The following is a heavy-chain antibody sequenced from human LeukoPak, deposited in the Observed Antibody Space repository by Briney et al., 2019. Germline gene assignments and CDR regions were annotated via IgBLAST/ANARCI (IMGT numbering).Heavy chain of an antibody. CDR3: ARGPYNYYDSSGYYGNFDY. V-gene: IGHV4-30-2*01. Sequence: SQTLSLTCAVSGGSISSGGYSWSWIRQPPGKGLEWIGYIYHSGSTYYNPSLKSRVTISVDRSKNQFSLKLSSVTAADTAVYYCARGPYNYYDSSGYYGNFDYWGQGTLVTVSS. J-gene: IGHJ4*02. D-gene: IGHD3-22*01. CDR2: IYHSGST. CDR1: GGSISSGGYS.